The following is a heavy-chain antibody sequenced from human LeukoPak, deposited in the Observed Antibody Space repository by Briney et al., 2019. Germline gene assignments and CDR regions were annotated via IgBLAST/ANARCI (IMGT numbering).Heavy chain of an antibody. D-gene: IGHD1-7*01. J-gene: IGHJ2*01. CDR1: GFTFDDYA. CDR3: AKVNWNYVNWYFDL. CDR2: ISWNSGSI. Sequence: GGSLRLSCAASGFTFDDYAMHWVRQAPGKGLEWVSGISWNSGSIGYADSVKGRFTISRDNAKNSLYLQMNSLRAEDTALYYCAKVNWNYVNWYFDLWGRGTLVTVSS. V-gene: IGHV3-9*01.